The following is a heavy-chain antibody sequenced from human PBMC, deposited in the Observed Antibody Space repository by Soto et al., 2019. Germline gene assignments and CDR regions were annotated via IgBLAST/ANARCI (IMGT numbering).Heavy chain of an antibody. CDR3: AKGGGSLWS. Sequence: QVQLQQWGAGLLKPSETLSLTCAVYGGSFSVYYWSWIRQPPGKGLEWIGEINHSGSTNYNPSLKSRVTISIDTSKNQFSLKLSSVTAADTAVYYCAKGGGSLWSWGQGTLFTVSS. CDR1: GGSFSVYY. V-gene: IGHV4-34*01. CDR2: INHSGST. D-gene: IGHD3-10*01. J-gene: IGHJ5*02.